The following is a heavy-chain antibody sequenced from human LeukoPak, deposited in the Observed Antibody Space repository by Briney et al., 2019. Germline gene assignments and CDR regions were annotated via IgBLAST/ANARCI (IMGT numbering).Heavy chain of an antibody. CDR2: IIPIFGTA. Sequence: SVKVSCKASGGTFSSYAISWVRQAPGQGLEWMGGIIPIFGTANYAQKFQGRVTITADESTSTAYMELSSLRSEDTAVYYCATAEVGVVVPAASKYYYYGMDVWGQGTTVTVSS. D-gene: IGHD2-2*01. J-gene: IGHJ6*02. V-gene: IGHV1-69*01. CDR3: ATAEVGVVVPAASKYYYYGMDV. CDR1: GGTFSSYA.